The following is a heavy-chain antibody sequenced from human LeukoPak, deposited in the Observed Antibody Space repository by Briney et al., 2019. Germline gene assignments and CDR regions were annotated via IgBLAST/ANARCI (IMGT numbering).Heavy chain of an antibody. CDR1: GYTFTGYY. D-gene: IGHD3-22*01. V-gene: IGHV1-2*02. CDR3: ARAASYYYDSSGYYAYNWFDP. CDR2: INPNIGGT. J-gene: IGHJ5*02. Sequence: GASVKVSCKASGYTFTGYYMHWVRQAPGHGLEWMGWINPNIGGTNYAQKFQGRVTMIRDTSISTAYMELSRLRSDDTAVYYGARAASYYYDSSGYYAYNWFDPWGQGTLVTVSS.